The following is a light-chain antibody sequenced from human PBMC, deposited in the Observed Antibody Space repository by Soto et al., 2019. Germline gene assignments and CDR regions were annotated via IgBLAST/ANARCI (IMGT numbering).Light chain of an antibody. V-gene: IGKV3-15*01. CDR3: QEYIQWPPGM. CDR1: QFVSSR. CDR2: DTS. J-gene: IGKJ1*01. Sequence: DIVVTQSPATLSASPGERVTLSCSASQFVSSRLAWYQRRPGQVPRLLIYDTSTRAPGISARFSGSGSGTEFTLTIISLQSEDFAVYYCQEYIQWPPGMFGPGTKVDIK.